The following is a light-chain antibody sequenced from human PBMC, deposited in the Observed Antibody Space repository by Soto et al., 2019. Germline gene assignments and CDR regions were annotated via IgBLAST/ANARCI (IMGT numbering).Light chain of an antibody. CDR1: SSDVGGYKY. CDR2: EVN. V-gene: IGLV2-8*01. Sequence: QSALTQPPSASGSPGQSVTISCTGTSSDVGGYKYVSWYQQHPGKAPKLIIYEVNKRPSGVPDRFSGSKSGNTASLTVSGLQAEDEAEYFCSSYAGSNILVFGGGTKVTVL. J-gene: IGLJ2*01. CDR3: SSYAGSNILV.